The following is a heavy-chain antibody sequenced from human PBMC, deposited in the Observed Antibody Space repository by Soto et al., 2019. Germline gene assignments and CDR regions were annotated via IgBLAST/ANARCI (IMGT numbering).Heavy chain of an antibody. CDR1: GGSISSGGYY. CDR3: ARGRLRYFDWLYPVDAFDI. J-gene: IGHJ3*02. V-gene: IGHV4-31*03. Sequence: SETLSLTCTVSGGSISSGGYYWSWIRQHPGKGLEWIGYIYYSGSTYYNPSLKSRVTISVDTSKNQFSLKLSSVTAADTAVYYCARGRLRYFDWLYPVDAFDIWGQGTMVTVSS. CDR2: IYYSGST. D-gene: IGHD3-9*01.